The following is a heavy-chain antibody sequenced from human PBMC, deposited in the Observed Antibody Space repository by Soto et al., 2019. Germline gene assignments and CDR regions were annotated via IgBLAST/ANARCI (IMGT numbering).Heavy chain of an antibody. CDR1: GFTFSSYA. Sequence: EVHQLESGGGLVQPGGSLRLSCAASGFTFSSYARSWVRQAPGKGLEWVSGIVGSGSSTYYADSVKGRFTISRDNSKNTLYLQMNSLRAEDTALYYCAKAGGDCRGGTCYSNQGDYWGQRTLVTVSS. D-gene: IGHD2-15*01. CDR3: AKAGGDCRGGTCYSNQGDY. V-gene: IGHV3-23*01. J-gene: IGHJ4*02. CDR2: IVGSGSST.